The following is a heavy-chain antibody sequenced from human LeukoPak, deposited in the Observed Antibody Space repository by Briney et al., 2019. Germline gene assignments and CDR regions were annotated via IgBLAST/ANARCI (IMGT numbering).Heavy chain of an antibody. D-gene: IGHD4-17*01. CDR3: TRMTTGHDY. CDR1: GVSFNDYY. V-gene: IGHV4-34*01. CDR2: INHSGYT. J-gene: IGHJ4*02. Sequence: WETLSLTCAVSGVSFNDYYWSWVRQTPGKGLEWIGEINHSGYTNDSPSLKSRVTLSIDTSRKQFSLNLRSVTVADSGIYYCTRMTTGHDYWGQGTLVTVSS.